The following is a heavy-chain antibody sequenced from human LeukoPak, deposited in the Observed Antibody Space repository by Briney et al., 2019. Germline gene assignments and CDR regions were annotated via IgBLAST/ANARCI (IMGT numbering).Heavy chain of an antibody. J-gene: IGHJ4*02. CDR2: IYYSGSA. D-gene: IGHD3-22*01. CDR3: ARENYYNTSGVTDY. Sequence: ASETLSLTCTVSGGSISSSSYYWGWIRQPPGKGLEWIGSIYYSGSAYYNPSLTDRVTISIDTSKKQFSLKLSSVTAADTAVYYCARENYYNTSGVTDYWGQGTLVTVSS. CDR1: GGSISSSSYY. V-gene: IGHV4-39*07.